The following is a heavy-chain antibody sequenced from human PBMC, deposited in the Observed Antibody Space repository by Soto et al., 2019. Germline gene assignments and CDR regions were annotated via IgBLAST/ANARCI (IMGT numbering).Heavy chain of an antibody. CDR2: INAGNGNT. J-gene: IGHJ4*02. CDR3: ARVMAVAPSYYFDY. CDR1: GYTFTSYA. Sequence: SVKVCCKDSGYTFTSYASQCVRQAPGQRLEWMGWINAGNGNTKYSQKFQGRVTITRDTSASTAYMELSSLRSEDTAVYYCARVMAVAPSYYFDYWGQGTLVTVSS. V-gene: IGHV1-3*01. D-gene: IGHD6-19*01.